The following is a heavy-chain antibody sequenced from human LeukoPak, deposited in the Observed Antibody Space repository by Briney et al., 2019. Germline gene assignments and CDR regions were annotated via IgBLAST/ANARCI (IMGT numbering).Heavy chain of an antibody. V-gene: IGHV1-46*01. J-gene: IGHJ4*02. Sequence: ASVKVSCKASGYTFTSYYMHWVRQAPGQGLEWMGIINPSGGTTSSAQKFQVRVTMTKDTSISTAYMELSRLRSDDTAVYYCASRVDYGDFDYWGQGTLVTVSS. CDR2: INPSGGTT. CDR3: ASRVDYGDFDY. D-gene: IGHD4-17*01. CDR1: GYTFTSYY.